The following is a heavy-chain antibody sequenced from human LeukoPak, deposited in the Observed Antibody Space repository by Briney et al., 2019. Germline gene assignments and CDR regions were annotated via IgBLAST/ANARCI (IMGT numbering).Heavy chain of an antibody. CDR1: GGSISSSNW. CDR2: INHSGST. D-gene: IGHD6-19*01. CDR3: ARARDSSGWYSLAFDY. J-gene: IGHJ4*02. V-gene: IGHV4-4*02. Sequence: PSGTLSLTCAVSGGSISSSNWWSWVRQPPGKGLEWIGEINHSGSTNYNPSLKSRVTISVDTSKNQFSLKLSSVTAADTAVYYCARARDSSGWYSLAFDYWGQGTLVTVSS.